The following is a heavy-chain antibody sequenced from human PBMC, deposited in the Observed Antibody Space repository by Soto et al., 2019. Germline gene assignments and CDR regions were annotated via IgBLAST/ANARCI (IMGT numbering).Heavy chain of an antibody. D-gene: IGHD1-26*01. CDR1: GLTFSSYA. V-gene: IGHV3-23*01. CDR3: AKSIGANSRGAFDI. J-gene: IGHJ3*02. CDR2: ISSGGYST. Sequence: PGGSMRLSCAAAGLTFSSYAMTWVRQAPGKGLEWVSIISSGGYSTFHADSVQGRFTISRDNSKNTLSLQVNSLRAEDTAVYYCAKSIGANSRGAFDIWGQGTVVTVSS.